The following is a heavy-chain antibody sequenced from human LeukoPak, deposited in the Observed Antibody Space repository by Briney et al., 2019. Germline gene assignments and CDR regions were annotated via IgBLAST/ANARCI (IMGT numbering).Heavy chain of an antibody. Sequence: GGALRLSCAGSGFPFISYPLYWVRQAPGKGLEFVSASSSDGGGILYANSVKGRFTISRDNSKNTLYLQMGSLRTEDMGAYYCAKAPSKAAAGIDFWGREPLSPSPQ. V-gene: IGHV3-64*01. J-gene: IGHJ4*02. CDR1: GFPFISYP. D-gene: IGHD6-25*01. CDR3: AKAPSKAAAGIDF. CDR2: SSSDGGGI.